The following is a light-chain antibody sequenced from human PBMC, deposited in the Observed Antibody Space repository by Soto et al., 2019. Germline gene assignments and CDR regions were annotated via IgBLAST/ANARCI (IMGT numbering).Light chain of an antibody. CDR1: QSLLHSNGYNY. V-gene: IGKV2-28*01. CDR3: VQALQSPPWT. Sequence: IVVTQSPLTLPVTTGETASISCRSSQSLLHSNGYNYLDLYLQKPGQSPQLLIYLGSNRASGVPDRFSGSGSGTDFKLKISRVEAEDVGVYYCVQALQSPPWTFGQGTKVEIK. J-gene: IGKJ1*01. CDR2: LGS.